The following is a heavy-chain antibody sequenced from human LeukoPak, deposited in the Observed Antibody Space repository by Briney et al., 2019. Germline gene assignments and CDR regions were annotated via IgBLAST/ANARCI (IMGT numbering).Heavy chain of an antibody. V-gene: IGHV1-24*01. J-gene: IGHJ4*02. CDR3: ATGLVGATRGDFDY. Sequence: ASVKVSCKVSGYTHTELSMHWVRQAPGKGLEWMGGFDPEDSETIYAQKFQGRVTMTEDTSTDTAYMELSSLRSEDTAVYYCATGLVGATRGDFDYWGQGTLVTVSS. D-gene: IGHD1-26*01. CDR1: GYTHTELS. CDR2: FDPEDSET.